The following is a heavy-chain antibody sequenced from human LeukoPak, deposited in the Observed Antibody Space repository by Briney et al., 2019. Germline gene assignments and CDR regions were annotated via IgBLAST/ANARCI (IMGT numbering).Heavy chain of an antibody. V-gene: IGHV3-33*01. CDR1: GFTFSSYG. D-gene: IGHD2-2*01. J-gene: IGHJ6*02. CDR2: IWYDGSNK. Sequence: GGSLRLSCAASGFTFSSYGMHWVRQAPGKGLEWVAVIWYDGSNKYYADSVKGRFTISRDNSKNTLYLQMNSLRAEDTAVYYCARGGSTSPRVHYGMDVWGQGTTVTVSS. CDR3: ARGGSTSPRVHYGMDV.